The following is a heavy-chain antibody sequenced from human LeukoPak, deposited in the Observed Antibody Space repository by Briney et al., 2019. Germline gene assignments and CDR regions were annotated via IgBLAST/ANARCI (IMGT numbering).Heavy chain of an antibody. CDR2: IYYTGST. CDR1: GGSVSSGSYC. V-gene: IGHV4-61*01. D-gene: IGHD1-1*01. Sequence: SETLSLTCSVSGGSVSSGSYCWSCIRQPPGKGLEWIGCIYYTGSTNYNSSLKSRVTISVDTSKNQFSLNLSSVTAADTAVYYCARAYNWNALDYWGQGSQVTVSS. J-gene: IGHJ4*02. CDR3: ARAYNWNALDY.